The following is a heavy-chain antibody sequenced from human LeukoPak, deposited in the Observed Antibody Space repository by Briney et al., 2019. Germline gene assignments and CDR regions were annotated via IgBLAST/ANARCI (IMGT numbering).Heavy chain of an antibody. CDR2: IFGSGVRT. D-gene: IGHD5-24*01. Sequence: GGSLRLSCAASGFIFNNYGMSWVRQAPGKGLEWVPGIFGSGVRTFYADSIKGRFTISRDNSKNTLYLQMNSLRVEDTAIYYCAKDRGEMATVPEIWGQGTLVTVSS. CDR1: GFIFNNYG. CDR3: AKDRGEMATVPEI. J-gene: IGHJ4*02. V-gene: IGHV3-23*01.